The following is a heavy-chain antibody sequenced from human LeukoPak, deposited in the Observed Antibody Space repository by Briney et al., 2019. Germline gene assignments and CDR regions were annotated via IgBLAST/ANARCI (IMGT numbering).Heavy chain of an antibody. CDR1: GGSISSSSLY. D-gene: IGHD3-22*01. CDR2: IYYSGRT. Sequence: SETLSLTCTVSGGSISSSSLYWGWIRQPPGKGLEWIGSIYYSGRTYYNPSLKSRVTISIDTSKNQFSLKLSSVTAADTAVYYCATDSWPRDAFDIWGQGTMVTVSS. J-gene: IGHJ3*02. V-gene: IGHV4-39*07. CDR3: ATDSWPRDAFDI.